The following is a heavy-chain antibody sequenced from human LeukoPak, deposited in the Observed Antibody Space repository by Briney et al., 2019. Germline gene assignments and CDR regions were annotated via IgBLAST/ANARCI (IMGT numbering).Heavy chain of an antibody. J-gene: IGHJ6*03. Sequence: SETLSLTCTVSGGSISSYYWSWIRQPPGKGLEWIGYIYYSGSTNYNPSLKSRVTISVDTSKNQFSLKLSSVTAADTAVYYCARERRGYSYGYYYYYYMDVWGKGTTVTISS. CDR1: GGSISSYY. CDR2: IYYSGST. D-gene: IGHD5-18*01. CDR3: ARERRGYSYGYYYYYYMDV. V-gene: IGHV4-59*01.